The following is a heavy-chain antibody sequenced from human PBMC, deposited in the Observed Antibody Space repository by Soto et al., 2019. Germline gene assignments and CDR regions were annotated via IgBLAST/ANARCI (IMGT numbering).Heavy chain of an antibody. CDR2: ISYSGTT. Sequence: SETLSLTCNVSGDSITTSGHLWGWIRQPPGKGLEWIGTISYSGTTFYNASLKSRVTISVDRSKNQFSLKLSSVTAADTAVYYCASDVIVLWFAKAHPKWSGPWGQGTLVT. CDR3: ASDVIVLWFAKAHPKWSGP. CDR1: GDSITTSGHL. J-gene: IGHJ5*02. V-gene: IGHV4-39*01. D-gene: IGHD3-10*01.